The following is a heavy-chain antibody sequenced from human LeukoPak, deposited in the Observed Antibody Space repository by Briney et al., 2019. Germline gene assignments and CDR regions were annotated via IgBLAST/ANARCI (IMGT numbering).Heavy chain of an antibody. Sequence: GESLRLSCAASGFTFDDYAMHRVRQPPGKGLEWVSGICWNSSSIGYADSVKGRFTISRDNAKNSLYLQMNSLRAEDTALYYCARAAGLYPDYWGQGTLVTVSS. CDR1: GFTFDDYA. CDR2: ICWNSSSI. J-gene: IGHJ4*02. D-gene: IGHD2-2*02. CDR3: ARAAGLYPDY. V-gene: IGHV3-9*01.